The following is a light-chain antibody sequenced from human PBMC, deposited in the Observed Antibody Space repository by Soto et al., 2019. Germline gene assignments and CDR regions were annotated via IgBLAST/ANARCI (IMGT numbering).Light chain of an antibody. CDR2: GAS. CDR3: QQYGSSGT. V-gene: IGKV3-20*01. CDR1: QSVSSD. J-gene: IGKJ1*01. Sequence: ILMTQSPATLSVSPGERTTLSCWASQSVSSDLAWYQQKPGQAPRLLIYGASNRATGIPDRFSGSGSGTDFTLTISRLEPEDFAVYYCQQYGSSGTFGQGTKVDIK.